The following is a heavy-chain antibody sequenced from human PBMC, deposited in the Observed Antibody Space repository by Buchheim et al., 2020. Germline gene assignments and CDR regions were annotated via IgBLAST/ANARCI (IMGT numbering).Heavy chain of an antibody. V-gene: IGHV3-11*01. J-gene: IGHJ5*02. CDR1: GFIFGDYY. CDR3: ARVVGSGIDGGGEWFDP. D-gene: IGHD3-10*01. Sequence: QVQLVESGGGLVKPGGSLRLSCAASGFIFGDYYMTWIRQAPGKGLEWVSYMSQTGSTMYYAESVKGRFTISRDNTKNSLNLKMNGLRVEDTAVYYCARVVGSGIDGGGEWFDPWGQGT. CDR2: MSQTGSTM.